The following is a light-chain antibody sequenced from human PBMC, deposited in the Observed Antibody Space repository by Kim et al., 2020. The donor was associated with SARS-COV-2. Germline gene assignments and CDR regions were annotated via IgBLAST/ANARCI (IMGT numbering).Light chain of an antibody. CDR2: NDN. CDR3: QAWDSSTHNYV. Sequence: ELTQPPSASGTPGQTVTISCSGRRSNVGNNPVTWFQQVPRTAPKLLMSNDNQRPSGVPDRFSGSNSGNTATLTISGTQAMDEADYYCQAWDSSTHNYVFGAGTKVTVL. CDR1: RSNVGNNP. V-gene: IGLV1-44*01. J-gene: IGLJ1*01.